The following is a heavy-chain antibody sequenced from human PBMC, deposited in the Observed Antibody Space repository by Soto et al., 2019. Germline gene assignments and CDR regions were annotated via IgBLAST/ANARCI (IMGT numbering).Heavy chain of an antibody. J-gene: IGHJ4*02. D-gene: IGHD3-22*01. V-gene: IGHV4-38-2*02. CDR3: ARDDFDSGGYSIDY. Sequence: TSETLSLTCVVSGYSISRGYYWGFIRQPPGKGLEWIGSIHHRGNTYYNPSLKRRVTISLDTSKNQFSLKLNSVTAADTAVYFCARDDFDSGGYSIDYWGQGTLVTVSS. CDR2: IHHRGNT. CDR1: GYSISRGYY.